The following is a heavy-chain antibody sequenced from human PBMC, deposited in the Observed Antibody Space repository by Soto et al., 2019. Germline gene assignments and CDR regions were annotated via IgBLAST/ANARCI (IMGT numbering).Heavy chain of an antibody. D-gene: IGHD3-3*01. CDR2: IYYSGST. CDR1: GGSISNHY. V-gene: IGHV4-59*08. CDR3: AREPYQPYYDFWSAWFDP. J-gene: IGHJ5*02. Sequence: LSLTCTVSGGSISNHYWTWIRQPPGKGLEWIGYIYYSGSTNYNPSLKSRVTISVDKYKNQFSLKLNSVTAADTAMYYCAREPYQPYYDFWSAWFDPWGQGTLVTVSS.